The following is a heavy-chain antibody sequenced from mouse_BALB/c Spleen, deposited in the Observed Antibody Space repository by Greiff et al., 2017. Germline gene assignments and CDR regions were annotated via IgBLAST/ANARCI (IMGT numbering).Heavy chain of an antibody. CDR1: GFNITDYY. J-gene: IGHJ4*01. CDR2: IDPENGNT. V-gene: IGHV14-1*02. Sequence: EVQLQQSGAELVRPGALVKLSCKASGFNITDYYMHWVKQRPEQGLEWIGWIDPENGNTIYDPKFQGKASITADTSSNTAYLQLSSLTSEDTAVYYCARGDSSGYYAMDYWGQGTSVTVSS. D-gene: IGHD3-2*01. CDR3: ARGDSSGYYAMDY.